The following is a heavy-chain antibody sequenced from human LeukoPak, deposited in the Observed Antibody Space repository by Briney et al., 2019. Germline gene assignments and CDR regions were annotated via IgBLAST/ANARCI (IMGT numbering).Heavy chain of an antibody. D-gene: IGHD3-10*01. V-gene: IGHV3-53*01. J-gene: IGHJ4*02. Sequence: GGSLRLSCAASGFTVSSNYMSWVRQAPGKGLEWVSIIYSGGSTFYADSVKGRFTISRDNSKNTLYLQMNSLRAEDTAVYYCAKANYYYYFDYWGQGTLVTVSS. CDR2: IYSGGST. CDR3: AKANYYYYFDY. CDR1: GFTVSSNY.